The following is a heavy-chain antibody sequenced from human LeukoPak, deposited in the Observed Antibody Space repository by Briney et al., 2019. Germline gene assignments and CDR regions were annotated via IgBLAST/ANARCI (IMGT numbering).Heavy chain of an antibody. J-gene: IGHJ3*02. CDR1: GFTFDDYA. D-gene: IGHD3-22*01. CDR2: ISWNSGSI. CDR3: AKDFYDSSGYHDAFDI. V-gene: IGHV3-9*03. Sequence: GGSLRLPCAASGFTFDDYAMHWVRQAPGKGLEWVSGISWNSGSIGYADSVKGRFTISRDNAKNSLYLQMNSLRAEDMALYYCAKDFYDSSGYHDAFDIWGQGTMVTVSS.